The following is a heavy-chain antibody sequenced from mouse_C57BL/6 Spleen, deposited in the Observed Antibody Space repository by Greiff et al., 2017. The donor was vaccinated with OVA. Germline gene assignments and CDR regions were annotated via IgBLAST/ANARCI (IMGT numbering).Heavy chain of an antibody. Sequence: VQLQQSGPVLVKPGASVKMSCKASGYTFTDYYMNWVKQSHGKSLEWIGVINPYNGGTSYNQKFKGKATLTVDKSSSTAYMELNSLTSEDSAVYYCARMGQGAWFAYWGQGTLVTVSA. CDR2: INPYNGGT. D-gene: IGHD3-3*01. V-gene: IGHV1-19*01. J-gene: IGHJ3*01. CDR3: ARMGQGAWFAY. CDR1: GYTFTDYY.